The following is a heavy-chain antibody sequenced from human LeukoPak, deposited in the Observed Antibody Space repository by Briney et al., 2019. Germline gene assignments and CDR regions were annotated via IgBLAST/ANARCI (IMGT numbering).Heavy chain of an antibody. CDR3: ARAHNWKYGTFDY. V-gene: IGHV3-21*01. J-gene: IGHJ4*02. D-gene: IGHD1-7*01. CDR2: LSSGDNYR. CDR1: GFTFSSYS. Sequence: GGSLRLSCAASGFTFSSYSMDWVRQAPGKGLEWVSSLSSGDNYRYYADSVKGRFTISRDNAKNSLYLQMNSLRVEDTAVYYCARAHNWKYGTFDYWGQGTLVTVSS.